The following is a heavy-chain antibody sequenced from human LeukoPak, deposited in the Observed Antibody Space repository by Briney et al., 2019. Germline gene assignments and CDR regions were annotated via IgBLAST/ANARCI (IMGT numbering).Heavy chain of an antibody. D-gene: IGHD2-21*01. CDR3: ASFYQAYYFDF. CDR1: GGSISSGDYY. Sequence: SQTLSLTCTVSGGSISSGDYYWSWVRQPPGKGLEWIGYIYYGGSNYYNPSLKSRVTISVDTSKNQISLKLSSVTAADTAVYYCASFYQAYYFDFWGQGTLVTVS. J-gene: IGHJ4*02. V-gene: IGHV4-30-4*01. CDR2: IYYGGSN.